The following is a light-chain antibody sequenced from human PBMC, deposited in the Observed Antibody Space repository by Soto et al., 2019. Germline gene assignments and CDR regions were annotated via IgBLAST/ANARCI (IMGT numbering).Light chain of an antibody. CDR2: AAS. J-gene: IGKJ2*01. Sequence: DIQMTQSPSSLSASVGDRVTITCRPSQSFSGYLNWYQQKPGKAPKLLIYAASSFQSGVPSRFSCSGPGNDFTLTISNLQPEDFATYYCQQSYSTPYTVGQGTKLEIK. CDR3: QQSYSTPYT. V-gene: IGKV1-39*01. CDR1: QSFSGY.